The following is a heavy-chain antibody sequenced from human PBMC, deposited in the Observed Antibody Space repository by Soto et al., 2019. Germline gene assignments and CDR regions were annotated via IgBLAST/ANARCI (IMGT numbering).Heavy chain of an antibody. Sequence: QVQLVESGGGVVQPGRSLRLSCAASGFTFSNHAMHWVRQAPGEGLEWVAFIWYDGSSKYYADSVKGRFTISRDKPQNTLYRQMNSLRAEDTAVYYCARDSSSTGLYFDYWGQGTLVTVSS. CDR2: IWYDGSSK. J-gene: IGHJ4*02. V-gene: IGHV3-33*01. CDR1: GFTFSNHA. CDR3: ARDSSSTGLYFDY. D-gene: IGHD2-2*01.